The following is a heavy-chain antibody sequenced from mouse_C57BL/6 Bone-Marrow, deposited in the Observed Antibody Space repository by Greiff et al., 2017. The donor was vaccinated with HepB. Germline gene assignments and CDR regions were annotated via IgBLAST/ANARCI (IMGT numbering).Heavy chain of an antibody. CDR3: ARWNYGSRGGDYAMDY. CDR2: IYPGDGDT. V-gene: IGHV1-82*01. D-gene: IGHD1-1*01. Sequence: QVQLKQSGPELVKPGASVKISCKASGYAFSSSWMNWVKQRPGKGLEWIGRIYPGDGDTNYNGKFKGKATLTADKSSSTAYMQLSSLTSEDSAVYFCARWNYGSRGGDYAMDYWGQGTSVTVSS. CDR1: GYAFSSSW. J-gene: IGHJ4*01.